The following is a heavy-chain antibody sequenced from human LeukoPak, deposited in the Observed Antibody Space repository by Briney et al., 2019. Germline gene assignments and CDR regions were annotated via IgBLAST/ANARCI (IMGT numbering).Heavy chain of an antibody. CDR2: ISGSSDTI. CDR1: GFSFRSYS. Sequence: GGSLRLSCAASGFSFRSYSMNWVRQAPGKGLEWVSYISGSSDTIYYADSVKGRFTISRDNAKNSLYLQMNSLRAEDTAVYYCARADRARDAFDIWGQGTMVTVSS. CDR3: ARADRARDAFDI. D-gene: IGHD3-10*01. V-gene: IGHV3-48*04. J-gene: IGHJ3*02.